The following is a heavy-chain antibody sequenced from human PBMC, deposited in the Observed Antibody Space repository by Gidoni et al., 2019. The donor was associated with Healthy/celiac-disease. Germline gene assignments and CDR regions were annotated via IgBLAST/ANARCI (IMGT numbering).Heavy chain of an antibody. V-gene: IGHV1-46*03. J-gene: IGHJ5*02. D-gene: IGHD6-13*01. CDR2: INPSGGST. CDR3: ARTGCSSWSCPNWFDP. Sequence: QVQLVQSGAEVKKPGASVQVSCTASGYTFTSYYMHWVRQAPGQGLEWMGIINPSGGSTSYGQKFQGRVTMTRDTSTSTVYMELSSLRSEDTAVYYCARTGCSSWSCPNWFDPWGQGTLVTVSS. CDR1: GYTFTSYY.